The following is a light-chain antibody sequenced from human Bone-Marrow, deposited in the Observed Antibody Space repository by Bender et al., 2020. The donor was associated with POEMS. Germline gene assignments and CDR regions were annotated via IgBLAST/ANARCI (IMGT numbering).Light chain of an antibody. J-gene: IGLJ2*01. Sequence: QSVLTQPPSVSGAPGQRVTISCTGSSSNIGAGYDVHWYQQVAGTAPQLLIHGNNKRPSGVPDRFSASRSGTSASLAITGLQADDEADYYCQSYDSDLRGVIFGGGTKLTVL. CDR2: GNN. CDR3: QSYDSDLRGVI. V-gene: IGLV1-40*01. CDR1: SSNIGAGYD.